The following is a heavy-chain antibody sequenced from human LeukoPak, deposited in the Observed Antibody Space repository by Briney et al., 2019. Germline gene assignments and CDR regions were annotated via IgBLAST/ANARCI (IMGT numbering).Heavy chain of an antibody. D-gene: IGHD3-3*01. CDR3: ACITIFGVVLGDY. CDR2: INQDGDEK. CDR1: GFTFRTYW. J-gene: IGHJ4*02. Sequence: GGSLRLSCTASGFTFRTYWMNWVRQAPGKGLEWVAKINQDGDEKYYVGSVQGRFTISRDNANASVFLKLSSLRAEDTGVYYCACITIFGVVLGDYWGQGTLVTVSS. V-gene: IGHV3-7*01.